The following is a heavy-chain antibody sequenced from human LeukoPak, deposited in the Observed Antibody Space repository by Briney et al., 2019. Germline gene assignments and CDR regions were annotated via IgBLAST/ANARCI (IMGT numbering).Heavy chain of an antibody. V-gene: IGHV3-74*01. CDR2: INSDGSST. CDR1: GFTFSSYW. D-gene: IGHD6-13*01. CDR3: ARGGTSAAGHDF. J-gene: IGHJ4*02. Sequence: GGSLRLSCAASGFTFSSYWMHWVRQAPGKGLVWVSRINSDGSSTSYADSVKGRFTISRDNAKNSLYLQMNSLRAEDTAVYYCARGGTSAAGHDFWGQGTLVTVSS.